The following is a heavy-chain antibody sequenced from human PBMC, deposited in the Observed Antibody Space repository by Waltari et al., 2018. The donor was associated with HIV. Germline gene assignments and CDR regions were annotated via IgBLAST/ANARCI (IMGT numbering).Heavy chain of an antibody. D-gene: IGHD3-3*01. J-gene: IGHJ4*02. CDR1: GFTFSSYW. Sequence: EVQLVESGGGLVQPGGSLRLSCAASGFTFSSYWMHWVRQAPGKGLVWVSRINSDGSSTSYADSVKGRFTISRDNAKNTLYLQMNSLRAEDTAVYYCARVPFSTIFGGKMEFYYFDYWGQGTLVTVSS. V-gene: IGHV3-74*01. CDR2: INSDGSST. CDR3: ARVPFSTIFGGKMEFYYFDY.